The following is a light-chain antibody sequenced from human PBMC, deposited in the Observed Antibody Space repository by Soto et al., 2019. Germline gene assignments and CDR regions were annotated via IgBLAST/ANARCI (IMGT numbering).Light chain of an antibody. Sequence: EIVLTQSTGTLSLSPGERATLSCRASQSINNRYLAWYQQKPGQAPRLLIYGASSRATDIPDRFSGRGSGTDFTLTISRLEPEDFAVYYCQQFGSSPGFTFGPGTKVDMK. V-gene: IGKV3-20*01. J-gene: IGKJ3*01. CDR2: GAS. CDR3: QQFGSSPGFT. CDR1: QSINNRY.